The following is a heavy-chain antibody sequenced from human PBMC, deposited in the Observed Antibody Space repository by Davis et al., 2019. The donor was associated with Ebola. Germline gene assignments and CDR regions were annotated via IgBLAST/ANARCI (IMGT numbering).Heavy chain of an antibody. CDR3: ARGKVRGSYYLGY. Sequence: ASVKVSCKASGNTFTRSYMHWVRQAPGQGLEWMGIITPSGHSTTYAQEFQGRVTMTRDTSTSTLYMELSSLRSDDTAVYYCARGKVRGSYYLGYWGQGTLVTVSS. CDR2: ITPSGHST. V-gene: IGHV1-46*01. D-gene: IGHD1-26*01. J-gene: IGHJ4*02. CDR1: GNTFTRSY.